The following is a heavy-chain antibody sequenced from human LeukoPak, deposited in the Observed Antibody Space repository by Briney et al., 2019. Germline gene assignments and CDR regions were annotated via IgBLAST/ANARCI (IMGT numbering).Heavy chain of an antibody. J-gene: IGHJ4*02. Sequence: SETLSLTCAVYGGSFSGYYWSWIRKPPGKGLEWIGEINHSGSTNYNPSLKSRVTISVDTSKNQFSLKLSSVTAADTAVYYCARLMVRGVFGYWGQGTLVTVSS. V-gene: IGHV4-34*01. D-gene: IGHD3-10*01. CDR2: INHSGST. CDR1: GGSFSGYY. CDR3: ARLMVRGVFGY.